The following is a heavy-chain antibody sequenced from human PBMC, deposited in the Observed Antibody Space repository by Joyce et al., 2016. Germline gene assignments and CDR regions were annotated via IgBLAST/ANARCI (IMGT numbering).Heavy chain of an antibody. J-gene: IGHJ3*02. CDR2: IYSAGSA. V-gene: IGHV3-53*01. CDR1: GFTVSSYY. Sequence: EVQLVESGGGLIQPGGSLRLSCGVSGFTVSSYYKTWVRQAPVKGLGWVSVIYSAGSAYYADSVKCRFTISRDYSKNTLSLQMNSLRAGDTAFYYCARGLNDAFDIWGQGTMVTVSS. CDR3: ARGLNDAFDI.